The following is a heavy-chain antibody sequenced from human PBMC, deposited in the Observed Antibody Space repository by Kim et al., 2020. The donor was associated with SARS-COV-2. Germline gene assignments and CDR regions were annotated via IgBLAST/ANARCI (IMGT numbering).Heavy chain of an antibody. J-gene: IGHJ4*02. CDR2: IYYSGST. V-gene: IGHV4-59*01. CDR1: GGSISSYY. CDR3: ARVGVAGIAAAGYPHQYYFDY. D-gene: IGHD6-13*01. Sequence: SETLSLTCTVSGGSISSYYWSWIRQPPGKGLEWIGYIYYSGSTNYNPSLKSRVTISVDTSKNQFSLKLSSVTAADTAVYYCARVGVAGIAAAGYPHQYYFDYWGQGTLVTVSS.